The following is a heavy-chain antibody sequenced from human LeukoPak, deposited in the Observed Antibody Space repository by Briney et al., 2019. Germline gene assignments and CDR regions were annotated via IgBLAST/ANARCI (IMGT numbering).Heavy chain of an antibody. D-gene: IGHD3-10*01. CDR1: GASIGSSNW. V-gene: IGHV4-4*02. CDR2: GYHSGDT. J-gene: IGHJ4*02. CDR3: ARGEQRGSGTVHFDF. Sequence: SEPLSLTCAVSGASIGSSNWWSWVRQPPGKGLEWIGEGYHSGDTNYNPSLKSRSTISADRSNNQFSLRLNSVTAADTAVFYCARGEQRGSGTVHFDFWGQGILVTVSS.